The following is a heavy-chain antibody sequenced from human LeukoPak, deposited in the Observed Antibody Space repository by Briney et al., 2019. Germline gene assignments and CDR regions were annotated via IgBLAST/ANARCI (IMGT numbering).Heavy chain of an antibody. CDR1: GGSISSSTDY. CDR3: ARRAYSTAYWKHFDS. V-gene: IGHV4-39*01. Sequence: SETLSLTCTVSGGSISSSTDYWGWFRQAPGKGLEWIGSIYYHENTYYNSSLKSRVTISVDTSKNQFSLKLNSVTAADTAVYFCARRAYSTAYWKHFDSWGQGTLVTVSS. J-gene: IGHJ4*02. CDR2: IYYHENT. D-gene: IGHD1-1*01.